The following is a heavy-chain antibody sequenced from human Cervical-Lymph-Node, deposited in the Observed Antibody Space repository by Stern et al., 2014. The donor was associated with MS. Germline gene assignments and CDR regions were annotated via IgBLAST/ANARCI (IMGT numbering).Heavy chain of an antibody. D-gene: IGHD3-3*01. CDR2: FHYSGTT. Sequence: QVQLVESGPGLVKPSETLSLTCSVSGGSISSYYWNWIRQPPGKGLEWIANFHYSGTTNYNPSLKSRVTILLDTSMNKISLKLTSVTAADTAVYYCAGSGTYYPDYWGQGILVTVSS. CDR3: AGSGTYYPDY. CDR1: GGSISSYY. V-gene: IGHV4-59*08. J-gene: IGHJ4*02.